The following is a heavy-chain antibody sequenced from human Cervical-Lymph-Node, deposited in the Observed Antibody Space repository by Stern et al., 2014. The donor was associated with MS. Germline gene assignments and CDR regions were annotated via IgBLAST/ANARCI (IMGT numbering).Heavy chain of an antibody. CDR2: IYYSGST. V-gene: IGHV4-59*01. CDR1: GGSISSYY. Sequence: VQLLESGPGLVKPSETLSLTCTVSGGSISSYYWSWIRQPPGKGLEWIGYIYYSGSTNYNPSLKSRVTISVDTSKNQFSLKLSSVTAADTAVYYCARAEVFDIWGQGKMVTVSS. CDR3: ARAEVFDI. J-gene: IGHJ3*02.